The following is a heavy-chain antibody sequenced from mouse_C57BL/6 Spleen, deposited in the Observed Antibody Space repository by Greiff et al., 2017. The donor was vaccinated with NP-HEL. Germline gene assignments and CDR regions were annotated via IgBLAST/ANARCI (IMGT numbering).Heavy chain of an antibody. V-gene: IGHV1-82*01. CDR2: IYPGDGDT. J-gene: IGHJ3*01. D-gene: IGHD2-4*01. Sequence: VKVVESGPELVKPGASVKISCKASGYAFSSSWMNWVKQRPGKGLEWIGRIYPGDGDTNYNGKFKGKATLTADKSSSTAYMQLSSLTSEDSAVYFCALYDYGFAYWGQGTLVTVSA. CDR1: GYAFSSSW. CDR3: ALYDYGFAY.